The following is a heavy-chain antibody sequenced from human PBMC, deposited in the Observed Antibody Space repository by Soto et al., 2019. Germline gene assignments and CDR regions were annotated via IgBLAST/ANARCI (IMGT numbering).Heavy chain of an antibody. D-gene: IGHD6-13*01. Sequence: GGSLRLSCAASGFTFSSYSMNWVRHAPGKGLEWVSYISSSSSTIYYADSVKGRFTISRDNAKNSLYLQMNSLRAEDTAVYYCARHPERIAQIGWFDPWGQGTLVTVSS. CDR3: ARHPERIAQIGWFDP. CDR1: GFTFSSYS. J-gene: IGHJ5*02. CDR2: ISSSSSTI. V-gene: IGHV3-48*01.